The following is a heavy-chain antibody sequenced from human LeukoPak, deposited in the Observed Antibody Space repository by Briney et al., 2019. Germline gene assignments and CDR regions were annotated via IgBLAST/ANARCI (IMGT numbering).Heavy chain of an antibody. V-gene: IGHV1-46*01. Sequence: GASVKVSCKASGYTFTSYYMHWVRQAPGQGLEWMGIINPSGGSTSYAQKFQGRVTMTRDMSTSTVYMELSSLRSEDTAVYYCARVGGGSGYCSGGSCPKDYYYYMDVWGKGTTVTVSS. CDR1: GYTFTSYY. J-gene: IGHJ6*03. CDR3: ARVGGGSGYCSGGSCPKDYYYYMDV. CDR2: INPSGGST. D-gene: IGHD2-15*01.